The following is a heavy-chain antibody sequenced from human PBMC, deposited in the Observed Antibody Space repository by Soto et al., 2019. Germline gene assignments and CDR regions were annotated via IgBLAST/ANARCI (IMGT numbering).Heavy chain of an antibody. V-gene: IGHV1-18*04. CDR1: GYTFTSYG. J-gene: IGHJ4*02. CDR2: ISAYNGNT. Sequence: QVQLVQSGAEVKKPGASVKVSCKASGYTFTSYGISWVRQAPGQGLEWMGWISAYNGNTNYAQKLQGRVTMTTDTSTSTAYMELRSLRSDDTAMYYCARRRISGWYVSPLDYWGQGTLVTVSS. D-gene: IGHD6-19*01. CDR3: ARRRISGWYVSPLDY.